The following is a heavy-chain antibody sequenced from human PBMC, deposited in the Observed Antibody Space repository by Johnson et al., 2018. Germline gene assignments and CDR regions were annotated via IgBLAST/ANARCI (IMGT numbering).Heavy chain of an antibody. CDR2: IYYSGST. CDR3: ARTGIAAAGIYSYYGMDV. Sequence: QVQLQESGPGLVKPSETLSLTCTVSGGSISSSSYYWGWIRQPPGKGLEWIGSIYYSGSTYYNPSLKSRVTISVDTSKNQFSLKLSFVNAAETAVYYCARTGIAAAGIYSYYGMDVWGQGTTVTVS. D-gene: IGHD6-13*01. J-gene: IGHJ6*02. V-gene: IGHV4-39*01. CDR1: GGSISSSSYY.